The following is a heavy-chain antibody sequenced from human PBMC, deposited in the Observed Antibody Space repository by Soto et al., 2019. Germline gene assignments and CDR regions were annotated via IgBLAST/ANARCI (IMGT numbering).Heavy chain of an antibody. J-gene: IGHJ4*02. CDR3: ARDYSSYGPFDY. D-gene: IGHD5-18*01. V-gene: IGHV3-30-3*01. CDR2: ISYDGTNK. CDR1: GFTFSHYA. Sequence: GVLRLSCAASGFTFSHYAMHWVRQAPGKGLEWVAVISYDGTNKYYADSVQGRFTISRDNAKNSLYLQMNSLRAEDTAVYYCARDYSSYGPFDYWGQGTLVTVSS.